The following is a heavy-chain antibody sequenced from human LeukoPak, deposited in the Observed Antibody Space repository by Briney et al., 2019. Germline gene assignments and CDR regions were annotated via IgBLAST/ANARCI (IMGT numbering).Heavy chain of an antibody. CDR2: ISDSGNT. CDR3: AKVAYYEILKSWFDY. Sequence: GGSLRLSCAASGFTLSSYAMSWVRQAPGKGLEWVSAISDSGNTYHADSVKGRFTISRDNSKNTLYLQMNSLRAEDTAVYYCAKVAYYEILKSWFDYWGQGTLVAVSS. CDR1: GFTLSSYA. J-gene: IGHJ4*02. V-gene: IGHV3-23*01. D-gene: IGHD3-9*01.